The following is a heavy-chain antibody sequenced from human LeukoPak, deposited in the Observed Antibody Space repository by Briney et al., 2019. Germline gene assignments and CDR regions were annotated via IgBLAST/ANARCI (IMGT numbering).Heavy chain of an antibody. CDR2: ISSNGGST. D-gene: IGHD3-10*01. CDR3: VKSSITMVRGVPD. Sequence: GGSLRLSCSASGFTFGSYAMHWVRQAPGKRLEYVSAISSNGGSTYYADSVKGRFTISRDNSKNALYLQTSSLRTEDTAVYYCVKSSITMVRGVPDWGQGTLVTVSS. CDR1: GFTFGSYA. V-gene: IGHV3-64D*06. J-gene: IGHJ4*02.